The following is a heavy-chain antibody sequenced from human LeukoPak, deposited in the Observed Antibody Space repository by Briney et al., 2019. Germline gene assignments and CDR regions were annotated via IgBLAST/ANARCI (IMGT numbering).Heavy chain of an antibody. CDR1: GFTFSSYW. CDR2: INTDGSST. J-gene: IGHJ4*02. D-gene: IGHD3-22*01. Sequence: GGSLRLSCAASGFTFSSYWMHWVRQAPGKGLVWVSRINTDGSSTSYADSVKGRFTISRDNAKNTLYLQMNSLRAEDTAVYYCAREDCYDSSGYSVWGQGTLVTVSS. V-gene: IGHV3-74*01. CDR3: AREDCYDSSGYSV.